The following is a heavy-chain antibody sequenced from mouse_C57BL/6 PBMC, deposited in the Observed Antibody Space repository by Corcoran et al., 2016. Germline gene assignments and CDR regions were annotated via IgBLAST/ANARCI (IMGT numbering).Heavy chain of an antibody. V-gene: IGHV1-26*01. Sequence: EVQLQQSGPELVKPGASVKISCKASGYTFTDYYMNWVKQSHGKSLEWIGDINPNNGGTSYNQKFKGKATLTVDKSSSTAYMELRSRTSEDSAVYYCARPDSNSLYWYCDVWGTGTTVTVSS. D-gene: IGHD2-5*01. J-gene: IGHJ1*03. CDR2: INPNNGGT. CDR3: ARPDSNSLYWYCDV. CDR1: GYTFTDYY.